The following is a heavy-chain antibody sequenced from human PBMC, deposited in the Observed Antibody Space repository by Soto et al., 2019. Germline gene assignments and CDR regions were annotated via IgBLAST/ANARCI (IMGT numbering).Heavy chain of an antibody. CDR1: GFTFSSYA. CDR3: ATPTRGYGLKFDY. Sequence: GGSLRLSCAASGFTFSSYAMHWVRQAPGKGLEWVAVISYDGSNKYYADSVKGRFTISRDNSKNTLYLQMNSLRAEDTAVYYCATPTRGYGLKFDYWGQGTLVTVSS. D-gene: IGHD5-18*01. V-gene: IGHV3-30-3*01. CDR2: ISYDGSNK. J-gene: IGHJ4*02.